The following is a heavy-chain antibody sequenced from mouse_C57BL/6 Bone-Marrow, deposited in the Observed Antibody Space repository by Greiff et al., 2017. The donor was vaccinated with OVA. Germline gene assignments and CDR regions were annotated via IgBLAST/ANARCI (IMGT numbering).Heavy chain of an antibody. V-gene: IGHV5-6*02. Sequence: EVKLVESGGDLVKPGGSLKLSCAASGFTFSSYGMSWVRQTPDKRLEWVATISSGGSYTYYPDSVKGRFTISRDNANNTLYMQMSSLKSEDTAMYYCARLGRFAYWGQGTLVTVSA. J-gene: IGHJ3*01. CDR2: ISSGGSYT. CDR3: ARLGRFAY. CDR1: GFTFSSYG.